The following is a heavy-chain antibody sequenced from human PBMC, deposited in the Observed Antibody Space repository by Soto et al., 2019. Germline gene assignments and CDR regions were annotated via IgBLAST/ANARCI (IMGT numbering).Heavy chain of an antibody. V-gene: IGHV1-18*01. CDR2: ISAYNGNT. CDR1: GYTFTSYH. CDR3: ERDSPPPRE. J-gene: IGHJ4*02. Sequence: QVQLVQSGAEVKKPGASVKVSCKASGYTFTSYHITWVRQAPGQGLEWMGWISAYNGNTNYTQKLQGRVTMTTGTSTSTAYMELRSLRSGDTAVYYCERDSPPPREWGQGTLVTVSS.